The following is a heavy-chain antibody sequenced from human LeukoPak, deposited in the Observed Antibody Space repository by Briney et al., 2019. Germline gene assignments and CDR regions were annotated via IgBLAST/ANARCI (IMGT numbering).Heavy chain of an antibody. J-gene: IGHJ5*02. V-gene: IGHV4-59*01. CDR1: GGSISSYY. Sequence: PSETLSLTCTVSGGSISSYYWSWIRQPPGKGLEWIGYIYYSGSTNYNPSLKSRVTISVDTSKNQFSLKLSSVTAADTAVYYCARSANTSKLYCSGGSCPNWFDPWGQGTLVTVSS. D-gene: IGHD2-15*01. CDR2: IYYSGST. CDR3: ARSANTSKLYCSGGSCPNWFDP.